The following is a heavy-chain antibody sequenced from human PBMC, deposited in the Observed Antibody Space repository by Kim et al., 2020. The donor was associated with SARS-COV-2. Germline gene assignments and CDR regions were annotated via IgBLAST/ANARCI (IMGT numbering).Heavy chain of an antibody. J-gene: IGHJ6*02. CDR1: GFTFSSYA. V-gene: IGHV3-23*01. CDR2: ISGSGGST. Sequence: GGSLRLSCAASGFTFSSYAMSWVRQAPGKGLEWVSAISGSGGSTYYADSVKGRFTISRDNSKNTLYLQMNSLRAEDTAVYYCARGSLWFGGTRSYYYYGMDVWGQGTTVTVSS. D-gene: IGHD3-10*01. CDR3: ARGSLWFGGTRSYYYYGMDV.